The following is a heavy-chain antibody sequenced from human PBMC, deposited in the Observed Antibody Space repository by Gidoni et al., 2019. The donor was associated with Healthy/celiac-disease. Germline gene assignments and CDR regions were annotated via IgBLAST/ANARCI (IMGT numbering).Heavy chain of an antibody. CDR1: GGPISSYY. V-gene: IGHV4-59*01. Sequence: QVQLQESGPGLVKPSETLSLTCTVTGGPISSYYWSWIRQRPGKGLEWIGYIYYSGSTNYNPSLKSRVTISVDTSKNQFSLKLSSVTAADTAVYYCASQYGSGSYYSLDYWGQGTLVTVSS. D-gene: IGHD3-10*01. CDR2: IYYSGST. J-gene: IGHJ4*02. CDR3: ASQYGSGSYYSLDY.